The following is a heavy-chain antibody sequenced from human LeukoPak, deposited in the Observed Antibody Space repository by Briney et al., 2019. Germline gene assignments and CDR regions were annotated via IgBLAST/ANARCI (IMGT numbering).Heavy chain of an antibody. CDR2: ITGSGPYM. CDR1: GFTFSTFA. CDR3: AGDRWLQSQRYFDY. D-gene: IGHD5-24*01. Sequence: GGSLRLSCAASGFTFSTFAMHWVRLSPGKGLEWVSSITGSGPYMLYADSVKHRFTISRDNTKNLLYLEMNSLRAEDTAVYYCAGDRWLQSQRYFDYWGQGTLVTVSS. J-gene: IGHJ4*02. V-gene: IGHV3-21*06.